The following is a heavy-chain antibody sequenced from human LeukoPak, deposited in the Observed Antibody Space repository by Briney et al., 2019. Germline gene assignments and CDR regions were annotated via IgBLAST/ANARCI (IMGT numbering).Heavy chain of an antibody. Sequence: SETLSLTCTVSGGSISSYYWGWIRQPPGRGLEWIGYIYYSGSTDYNPSLKSRATISVDTSKNQFSLKLSSVTAADTAVYYCARGSYNWNYNWFDPWGQGTLVTVSS. CDR2: IYYSGST. V-gene: IGHV4-59*01. CDR3: ARGSYNWNYNWFDP. CDR1: GGSISSYY. J-gene: IGHJ5*02. D-gene: IGHD1-7*01.